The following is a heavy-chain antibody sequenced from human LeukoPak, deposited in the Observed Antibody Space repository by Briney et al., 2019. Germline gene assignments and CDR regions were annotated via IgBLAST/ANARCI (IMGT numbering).Heavy chain of an antibody. Sequence: GESLKISCEGSRYRFTTYWIGWVRQMPGKGLEWMGSIYPGDSDTRYSPSFQGQVTISADKSISTAYLQWNSLKASDTAMYYCARRVLSSEYFDYWGQGTLVTVSS. D-gene: IGHD3-16*01. CDR1: RYRFTTYW. J-gene: IGHJ4*02. CDR3: ARRVLSSEYFDY. V-gene: IGHV5-51*01. CDR2: IYPGDSDT.